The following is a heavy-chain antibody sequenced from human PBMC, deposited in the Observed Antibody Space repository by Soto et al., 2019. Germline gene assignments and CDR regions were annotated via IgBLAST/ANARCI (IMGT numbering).Heavy chain of an antibody. V-gene: IGHV3-33*01. D-gene: IGHD4-17*01. CDR3: ARDPPTVTFAHYFDY. Sequence: GGSLRLSCAASGFTFSSYGMHWVRQAPGKGLEWVAVIWYDGSNKYYADSVKGRFTISRDNSKNTLYLQMNSLRAEDTAVYYCARDPPTVTFAHYFDYWGQGTLVTVSS. CDR2: IWYDGSNK. CDR1: GFTFSSYG. J-gene: IGHJ4*02.